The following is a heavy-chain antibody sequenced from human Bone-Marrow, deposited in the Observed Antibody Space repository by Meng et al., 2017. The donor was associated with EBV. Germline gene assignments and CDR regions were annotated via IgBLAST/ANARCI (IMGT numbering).Heavy chain of an antibody. Sequence: QVQLVESGGGVVQPGRSLRLSCAASAFTFSHYGMHWVRQAPGKGLEWVAVVSADGDTTYFADSVKGRFTVSRDNSNNNLYLQMNSLTTEDTALYYCAKEGTGSRYTFDHWGQGTLVTASS. CDR2: VSADGDTT. CDR3: AKEGTGSRYTFDH. V-gene: IGHV3-30*18. D-gene: IGHD1-26*01. J-gene: IGHJ4*02. CDR1: AFTFSHYG.